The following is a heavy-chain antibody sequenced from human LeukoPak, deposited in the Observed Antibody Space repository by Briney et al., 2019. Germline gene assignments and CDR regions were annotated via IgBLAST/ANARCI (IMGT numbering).Heavy chain of an antibody. J-gene: IGHJ4*02. Sequence: SETLSLTCTVSGDSMTRGGYYWSWVRQHPGKGLEWVGFIYHSGTTYYNPSLESRATISVDTSQNQFSLKLTSVTAADTAVYYCARAVDYRNYFDYWGQGTLVTVSS. CDR3: ARAVDYRNYFDY. CDR1: GDSMTRGGYY. V-gene: IGHV4-31*03. CDR2: IYHSGTT. D-gene: IGHD4-11*01.